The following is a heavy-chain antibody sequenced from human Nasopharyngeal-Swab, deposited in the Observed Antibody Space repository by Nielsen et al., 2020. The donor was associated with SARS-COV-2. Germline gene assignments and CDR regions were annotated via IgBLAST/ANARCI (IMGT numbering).Heavy chain of an antibody. V-gene: IGHV3-21*01. CDR2: ISSSSSYI. J-gene: IGHJ3*02. D-gene: IGHD3-10*01. Sequence: GESLKISCAASGFAFSDYSMDWVRQAPGKGLEWVSYISSSSSYIYYADSVKGRFTISRDNAKNSLYLQMDSLRAEDTAVYYCARDIWVGSSDAFDIWGQGTMVTVSS. CDR3: ARDIWVGSSDAFDI. CDR1: GFAFSDYS.